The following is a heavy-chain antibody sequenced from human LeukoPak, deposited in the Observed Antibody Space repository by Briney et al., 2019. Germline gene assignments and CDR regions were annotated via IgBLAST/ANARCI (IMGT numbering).Heavy chain of an antibody. CDR3: ARGPSSNWSGLDF. CDR2: INHNGNVN. J-gene: IGHJ4*02. V-gene: IGHV3-7*01. D-gene: IGHD6-13*01. Sequence: GGSLRLSCTASGFTFSDYSMNWVRQAPGKGLEWVASINHNGNVNYYVDSVKGRFTISRDNAKNTLYLQVNNLRAEDTAVYYCARGPSSNWSGLDFWGQGTLLTVSS. CDR1: GFTFSDYS.